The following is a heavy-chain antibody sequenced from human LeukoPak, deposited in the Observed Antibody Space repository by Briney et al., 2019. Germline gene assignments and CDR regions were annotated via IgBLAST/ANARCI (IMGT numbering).Heavy chain of an antibody. CDR3: AREKGWYSDYYYGMDV. CDR1: GFTFSSYG. J-gene: IGHJ6*02. D-gene: IGHD6-19*01. CDR2: IWYDGSNK. V-gene: IGHV3-33*01. Sequence: GGSLRLSCAASGFTFSSYGMHWVRQAPGKGLEWVAVIWYDGSNKYYADSVKGRFTISRDNSKNTLYLQMNSLRAEDTAVYYCAREKGWYSDYYYGMDVWGQGTTVTVSS.